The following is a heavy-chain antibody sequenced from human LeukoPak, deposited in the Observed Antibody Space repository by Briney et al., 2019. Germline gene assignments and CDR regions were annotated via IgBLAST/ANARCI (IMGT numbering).Heavy chain of an antibody. CDR2: FYYSERP. J-gene: IGHJ6*02. D-gene: IGHD3-10*01. CDR3: ARRYSYGSGMYGLDV. Sequence: PSETLSLTCTVSGGSINNRRYYWGWIRQPPGKGLERIGSFYYSERPYDNPSLESRVTISADTSKNQLSLELSSVTAADTAEYSCARRYSYGSGMYGLDVWGQGTTVTVSS. CDR1: GGSINNRRYY. V-gene: IGHV4-39*01.